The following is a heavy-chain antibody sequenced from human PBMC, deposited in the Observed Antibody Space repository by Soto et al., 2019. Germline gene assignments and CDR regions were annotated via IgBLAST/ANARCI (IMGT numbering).Heavy chain of an antibody. Sequence: QLVESGGGLVKPGGSLRLSCAASGFTFTDAWMNWVRQAPGKGLEWVGRIKSKSQGGTADYAAPVKGRFAISRDDSKTTLYLQMNSLQTDDTALYSCATEREGSVTLLRGLEPCAFDVWGLGTMVTVAS. J-gene: IGHJ3*01. V-gene: IGHV3-15*07. CDR2: IKSKSQGGTA. CDR3: ATEREGSVTLLRGLEPCAFDV. D-gene: IGHD3-10*01. CDR1: GFTFTDAW.